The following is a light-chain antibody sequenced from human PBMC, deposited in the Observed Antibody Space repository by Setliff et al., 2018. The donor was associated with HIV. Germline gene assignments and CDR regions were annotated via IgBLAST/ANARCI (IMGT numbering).Light chain of an antibody. Sequence: QSVLTQPPSVSAAPGQKVTISCSGSSSNIGDNYVSWYQHLPGTAPKLLIYDNDKRPSAIPARFSGSRSGTSATLAITGLQTGDEADYYCETWDSDLSAVVFSGGTKVTVL. V-gene: IGLV1-51*01. CDR1: SSNIGDNY. J-gene: IGLJ3*02. CDR3: ETWDSDLSAVV. CDR2: DND.